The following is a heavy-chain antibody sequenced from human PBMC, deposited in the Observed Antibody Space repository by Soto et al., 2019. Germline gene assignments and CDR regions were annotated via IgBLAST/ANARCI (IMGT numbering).Heavy chain of an antibody. V-gene: IGHV4-34*01. CDR3: ARGQGYYYGSGSYYYYYGMDV. CDR1: GGSFSGYY. J-gene: IGHJ6*02. Sequence: LTCAVYGGSFSGYYWSWIRQPPGKGLEWIGEINHSGSTNYNPSLKSRVTISVDTSKNQFSLKLSSVTAADTAVYYCARGQGYYYGSGSYYYYYGMDVWGQGTTVTVSS. D-gene: IGHD3-10*01. CDR2: INHSGST.